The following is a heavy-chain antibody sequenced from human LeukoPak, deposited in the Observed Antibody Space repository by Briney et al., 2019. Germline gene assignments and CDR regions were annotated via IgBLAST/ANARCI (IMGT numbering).Heavy chain of an antibody. D-gene: IGHD3-22*01. V-gene: IGHV3-23*01. Sequence: GGSLRLSCAASGFTFSSYAMSWVRQAPGKGLEWVSTISNSDYSTYYADSVKGRFTISRDNAKNSLYLQMNSLRAEDTAVYYCARHVVAVGFDYWGQGTLVTVSS. J-gene: IGHJ4*02. CDR3: ARHVVAVGFDY. CDR2: ISNSDYST. CDR1: GFTFSSYA.